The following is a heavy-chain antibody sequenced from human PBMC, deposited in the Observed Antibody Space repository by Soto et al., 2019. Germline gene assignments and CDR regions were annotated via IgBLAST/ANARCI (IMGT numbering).Heavy chain of an antibody. CDR3: AVAATGRGGIDY. J-gene: IGHJ4*02. D-gene: IGHD6-13*01. CDR2: INQDGSQK. Sequence: EVQLVESGGGLVQPGGSLRLSCAVSELTFSDYWMSWVRQAPGRGLEWVANINQDGSQKYYVDSVRGRFTISRDNAKNSQYLQMNSLTAEDTAVYYCAVAATGRGGIDYWGQGTLVTVSS. CDR1: ELTFSDYW. V-gene: IGHV3-7*01.